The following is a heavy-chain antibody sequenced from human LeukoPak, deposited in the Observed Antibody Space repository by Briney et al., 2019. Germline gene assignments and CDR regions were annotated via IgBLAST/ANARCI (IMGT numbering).Heavy chain of an antibody. CDR3: ASSTNYYYYYYMDV. CDR1: GGSISSYY. Sequence: SETLSLTCTVSGGSISSYYWSWIRQPAGKGLEWIGRIYTSGSTNYNPSLKSRVTMSVDTSKNQFSLKLSSVTAADTAVYYCASSTNYYYYYYMDVWGKGTTVTVSS. D-gene: IGHD2-2*01. V-gene: IGHV4-4*07. J-gene: IGHJ6*03. CDR2: IYTSGST.